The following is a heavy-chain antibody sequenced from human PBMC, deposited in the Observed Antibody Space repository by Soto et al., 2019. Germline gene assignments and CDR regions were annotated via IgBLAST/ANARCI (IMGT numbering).Heavy chain of an antibody. V-gene: IGHV3-53*04. J-gene: IGHJ6*02. Sequence: EVQLVESGGGLVQPGGSLRLSCAASGFTVSSNYMSWVRQAPGKGLEWVSVIYSGGSTYYADSVKGRFTISRHNSKNTLYLQMNSLRAEDTAVYYCARDHYGSAAYYYYGMDVWGQGTTVTVSS. CDR3: ARDHYGSAAYYYYGMDV. CDR2: IYSGGST. D-gene: IGHD3-10*01. CDR1: GFTVSSNY.